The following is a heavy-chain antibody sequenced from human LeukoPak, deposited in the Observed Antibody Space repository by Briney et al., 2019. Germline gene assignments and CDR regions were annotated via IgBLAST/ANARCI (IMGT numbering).Heavy chain of an antibody. J-gene: IGHJ5*02. D-gene: IGHD2-21*01. V-gene: IGHV4-59*01. CDR3: ARYIVAPYNWFDP. CDR1: GGSISSYY. Sequence: PSETLSLTCTVSGGSISSYYWSWIRQPPGKGLEWIGYIYYSGSTNYNPSLKSRVTISVDTSKNQFSLKLSSVTAADTAVYYCARYIVAPYNWFDPWGQGTLVTVSS. CDR2: IYYSGST.